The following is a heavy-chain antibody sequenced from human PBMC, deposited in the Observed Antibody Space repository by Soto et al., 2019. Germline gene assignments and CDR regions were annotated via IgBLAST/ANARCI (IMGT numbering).Heavy chain of an antibody. J-gene: IGHJ6*02. CDR3: AKDQSYSSSWYGMDV. D-gene: IGHD6-13*01. Sequence: QVQLVESGGGVVQPGRSLRLSCAASEFTFSSYGRHWVRQAPGKGLEWVAIISSDGSDKYYAGSVKGRFTISRDNSKNTLYLQMNILRAEDTAVYYCAKDQSYSSSWYGMDVWGQGTTVTVSS. CDR1: EFTFSSYG. V-gene: IGHV3-30*18. CDR2: ISSDGSDK.